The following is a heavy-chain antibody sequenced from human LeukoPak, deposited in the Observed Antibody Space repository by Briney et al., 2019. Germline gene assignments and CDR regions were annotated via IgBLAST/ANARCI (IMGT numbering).Heavy chain of an antibody. CDR3: ARYYDSGTPMFDY. CDR1: GGTLPSGDFY. D-gene: IGHD3-10*01. J-gene: IGHJ4*02. V-gene: IGHV4-39*07. CDR2: IYYSGST. Sequence: SETLSLTCTVSGGTLPSGDFYWGWIRQPPGKGLEWIGSIYYSGSTYYNPSLKSRVTISVDTSKSQFSLRLNSVTAADTAVYYCARYYDSGTPMFDYWGQETLVTVSS.